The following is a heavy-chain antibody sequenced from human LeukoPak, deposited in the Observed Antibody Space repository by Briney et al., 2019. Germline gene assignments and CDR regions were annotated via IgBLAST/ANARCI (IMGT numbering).Heavy chain of an antibody. D-gene: IGHD3-9*01. CDR3: ARNYDILTAYAPGKANWFDP. J-gene: IGHJ5*02. Sequence: SETLSLTCAVYGGSFSGYYWSWIRQPPGKGLEWIGEINHSGSTNYNPSLKSRVTISVDTSKNQFSLKLSSVTAADTAVYYCARNYDILTAYAPGKANWFDPWGQGTLVTVSS. V-gene: IGHV4-34*01. CDR2: INHSGST. CDR1: GGSFSGYY.